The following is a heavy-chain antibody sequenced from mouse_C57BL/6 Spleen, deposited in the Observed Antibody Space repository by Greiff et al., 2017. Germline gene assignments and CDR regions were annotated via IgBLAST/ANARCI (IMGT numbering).Heavy chain of an antibody. J-gene: IGHJ4*01. CDR3: ARGDSFFDSYSMDY. CDR2: INPNNGGT. CDR1: GYTFTDYY. V-gene: IGHV1-26*01. Sequence: EVQLQQSGPELVKPGASVKISCKASGYTFTDYYMNWVKQSHGKSLEWIGDINPNNGGTSYNQKFKGKATLTVDKSSSTAYMELRSLTSEDSAVYYCARGDSFFDSYSMDYWGQGTSVTVSS. D-gene: IGHD2-12*01.